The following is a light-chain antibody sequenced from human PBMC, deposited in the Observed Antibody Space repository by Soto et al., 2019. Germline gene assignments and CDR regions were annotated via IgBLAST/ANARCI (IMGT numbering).Light chain of an antibody. CDR2: DAS. J-gene: IGKJ1*01. Sequence: EIVLTQSPATVSLSAGERSTLSCMASQSVSSSYLAWYQQKPGQAPRLLIYDASSRATGIPDRFSGSGSGTDFTLTISRLEPEDFAVYYCQQDGSSAWTFGQGTKVDI. CDR1: QSVSSSY. V-gene: IGKV3-20*01. CDR3: QQDGSSAWT.